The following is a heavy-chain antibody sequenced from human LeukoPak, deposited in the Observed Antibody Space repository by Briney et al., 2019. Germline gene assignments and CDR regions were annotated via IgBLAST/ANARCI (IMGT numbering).Heavy chain of an antibody. D-gene: IGHD3-10*01. J-gene: IGHJ3*02. CDR2: SNTNSGGT. CDR1: GYTFTGYY. Sequence: GASVKVSCKASGYTFTGYYMHWVRQAPGQGLEWMGWSNTNSGGTNYAQKFQGRVTMTTDTSISTAYMEVSRVRYDDTAVYYCARAVLDAFDIWGQGTMVTVSS. CDR3: ARAVLDAFDI. V-gene: IGHV1-2*02.